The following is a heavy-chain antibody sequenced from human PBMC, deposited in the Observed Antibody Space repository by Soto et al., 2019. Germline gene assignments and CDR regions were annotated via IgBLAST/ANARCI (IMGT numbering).Heavy chain of an antibody. V-gene: IGHV5-51*01. D-gene: IGHD6-13*01. Sequence: GESLKISCKGSGYSFTSYWIGWVRQMPGKGLEWMGIIYPGDSDTRYSPSFQGQVTISAAKSISTAYLQWSSLKASDTAMYYCARWALYSSSWWGQGKYFQHWGQGTLVTVSS. CDR2: IYPGDSDT. CDR1: GYSFTSYW. CDR3: ARWALYSSSWWGQGKYFQH. J-gene: IGHJ1*01.